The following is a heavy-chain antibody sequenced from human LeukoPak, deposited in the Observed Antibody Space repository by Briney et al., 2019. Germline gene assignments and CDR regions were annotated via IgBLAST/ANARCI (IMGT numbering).Heavy chain of an antibody. Sequence: ASVKVSCTASGYTFTSYGISWVRQAPGQGLEWMGWISAYNGNTNYAQKLQGRVTMTTDTSTSTAYMELRSLRSDDTAVYYCARFIAAASFSVYYGMDVWGQGTTVTVSS. CDR1: GYTFTSYG. V-gene: IGHV1-18*01. CDR3: ARFIAAASFSVYYGMDV. CDR2: ISAYNGNT. J-gene: IGHJ6*02. D-gene: IGHD6-13*01.